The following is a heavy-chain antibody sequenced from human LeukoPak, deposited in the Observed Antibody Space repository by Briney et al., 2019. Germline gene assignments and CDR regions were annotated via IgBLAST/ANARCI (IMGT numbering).Heavy chain of an antibody. D-gene: IGHD4-17*01. CDR2: INHSGST. Sequence: KASETLSLTCAVYGGSFSGYYWSWIRQPPGKGLEWLGEINHSGSTNYNPSLKSRVTISVDTSKNQFSLKLSSVTAADTAVYYCARKTGDYGMGRWFDPWGQGTLVTVSS. J-gene: IGHJ5*02. CDR3: ARKTGDYGMGRWFDP. V-gene: IGHV4-34*01. CDR1: GGSFSGYY.